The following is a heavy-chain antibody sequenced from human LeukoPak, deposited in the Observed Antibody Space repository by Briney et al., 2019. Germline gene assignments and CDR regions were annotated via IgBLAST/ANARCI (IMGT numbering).Heavy chain of an antibody. Sequence: SEILSLTSIVSGGSVSSDIYHWSWIRQAPGKGLEWIGHNGNANYNPSLQSRVTISIDTSKNHFTLSLNSVTAADTAVYYCATYYAGVGGRGHWGPGTLVTVSS. J-gene: IGHJ4*02. CDR3: ATYYAGVGGRGH. CDR1: GGSVSSDIYH. CDR2: NGNA. D-gene: IGHD2-21*01. V-gene: IGHV4-61*03.